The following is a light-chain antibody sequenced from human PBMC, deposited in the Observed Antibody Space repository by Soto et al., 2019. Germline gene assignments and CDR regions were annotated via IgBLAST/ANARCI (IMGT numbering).Light chain of an antibody. J-gene: IGLJ3*02. CDR1: SRDVGGYSY. CDR3: RSYTSTTTLV. V-gene: IGLV2-14*03. Sequence: QSALTQPASVSGSPGQSITISCTGTSRDVGGYSYVSWYQLHPGKVPKLMIYDVSNRPSGVSNRFSGSKSGNTASLTISGLQAEDEADYYCRSYTSTTTLVFGGGTKLTVL. CDR2: DVS.